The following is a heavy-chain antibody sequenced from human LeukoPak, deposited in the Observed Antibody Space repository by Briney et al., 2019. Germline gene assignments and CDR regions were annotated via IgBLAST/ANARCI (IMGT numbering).Heavy chain of an antibody. V-gene: IGHV3-48*01. J-gene: IGHJ4*02. CDR1: GFTLSDYS. CDR2: IGIDSANT. D-gene: IGHD1/OR15-1a*01. CDR3: SRDNKYAFHN. Sequence: PGGSLRLSCAASGFTLSDYSMNWVRPAPGKGLEWVSYIGIDSANTNYADSVKGQFTISGDKDKNSLYPQMNSLRVEDTAVYYCSRDNKYAFHNWGQGTLVTVSS.